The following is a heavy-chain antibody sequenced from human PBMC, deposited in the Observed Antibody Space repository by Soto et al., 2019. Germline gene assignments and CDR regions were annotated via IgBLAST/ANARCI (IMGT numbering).Heavy chain of an antibody. V-gene: IGHV3-21*01. CDR3: ARDHVWGSYRSPPSGGMDV. CDR2: ISSSSSYI. CDR1: GFTFSSYS. J-gene: IGHJ6*02. Sequence: EVQLVESGGGLVKPGGSLRLSCAASGFTFSSYSMNWVRQAPGKGLEWVSSISSSSSYIYYADSVKGRFTISRDNAKNSLYLQMNSLRAEDTAVYYCARDHVWGSYRSPPSGGMDVWGQGTTVTVSS. D-gene: IGHD3-16*02.